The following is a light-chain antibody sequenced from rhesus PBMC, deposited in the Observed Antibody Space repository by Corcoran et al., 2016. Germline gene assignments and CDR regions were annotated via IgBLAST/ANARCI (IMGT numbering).Light chain of an antibody. CDR1: QSVSSY. V-gene: IGKV3-10*01. CDR2: GAS. CDR3: YQHSSGFS. J-gene: IGKJ2*01. Sequence: QVILTQSPGTLSLSPGERATLSCRASQSVSSYLAWSQQKRGHAPRLLIYGASSRASGIPERVSGSGSGTDFTLTINSLETEDVGVYHCYQHSSGFSFGQGTKVEIK.